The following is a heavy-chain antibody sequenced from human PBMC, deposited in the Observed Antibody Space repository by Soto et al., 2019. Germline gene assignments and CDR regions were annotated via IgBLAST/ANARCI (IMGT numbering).Heavy chain of an antibody. D-gene: IGHD3-3*01. Sequence: GGSLRLSCAASGFTFSSYAMSWVRQAPGKGLEWVSAISGSGGSTYYADSVKGRFTISRDNSKNTLYLQMNSLRAEDTAVYYCATRYDFWSGYYSGMDVWGQGTTVTVSS. V-gene: IGHV3-23*01. CDR1: GFTFSSYA. CDR3: ATRYDFWSGYYSGMDV. J-gene: IGHJ6*02. CDR2: ISGSGGST.